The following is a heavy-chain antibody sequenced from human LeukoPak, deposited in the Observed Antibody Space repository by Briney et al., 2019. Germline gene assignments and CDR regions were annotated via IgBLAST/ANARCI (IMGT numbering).Heavy chain of an antibody. D-gene: IGHD7-27*01. CDR1: GFTFSSYW. CDR3: SRDYGPKLGLDS. CDR2: IKQDESEK. Sequence: GGSLRFSCVASGFTFSSYWMSWVRQAPGKGLEWVANIKQDESEKYYVDSVKGRFAISRDNAQNSLYLQMNSLRGEDTAVYYCSRDYGPKLGLDSWGRGTLVTVSS. V-gene: IGHV3-7*03. J-gene: IGHJ4*02.